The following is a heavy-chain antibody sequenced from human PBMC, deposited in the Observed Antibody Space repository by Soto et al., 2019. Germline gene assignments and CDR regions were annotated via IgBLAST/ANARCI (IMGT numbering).Heavy chain of an antibody. D-gene: IGHD6-19*01. V-gene: IGHV3-9*01. J-gene: IGHJ4*02. Sequence: PGGSLRLSCAASGFTFDDYAMHWVRQAPGKGLEWVSGISWNSGSIGYADSVKGRFTISRDNAKNSLYLQMNSLRAEDTALYYCAKAKRPSSSGWSHGFDYWGQGTLVTVSS. CDR3: AKAKRPSSSGWSHGFDY. CDR1: GFTFDDYA. CDR2: ISWNSGSI.